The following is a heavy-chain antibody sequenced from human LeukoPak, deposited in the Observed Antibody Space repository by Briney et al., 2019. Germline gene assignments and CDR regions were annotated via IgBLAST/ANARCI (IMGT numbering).Heavy chain of an antibody. CDR2: IKQDGSEK. D-gene: IGHD4-17*01. CDR3: ARDRYGERD. J-gene: IGHJ4*02. CDR1: GFTVSSNY. V-gene: IGHV3-7*03. Sequence: GGSLRLSCAASGFTVSSNYMSWVRQASGKGLEWVANIKQDGSEKYYVDSVKGRFTISRDNAKNSLYLQMNSLRAEDTAVYYCARDRYGERDWGQGTLVTVSS.